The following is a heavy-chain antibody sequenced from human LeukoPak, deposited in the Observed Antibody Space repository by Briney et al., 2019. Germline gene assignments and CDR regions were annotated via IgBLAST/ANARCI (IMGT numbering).Heavy chain of an antibody. J-gene: IGHJ4*02. D-gene: IGHD6-19*01. CDR2: IYSDGRT. CDR3: ARDSSGWPSLDQ. V-gene: IGHV4-4*07. CDR1: GDSLSGYY. Sequence: SETLSLTCTVSGDSLSGYYWTWLRQPADKGLEWIGRIYSDGRTSYNPSLKSRITMSLDTSKNQFSLKLNSMTAADTAVYNCARDSSGWPSLDQGGQGTLVTVSA.